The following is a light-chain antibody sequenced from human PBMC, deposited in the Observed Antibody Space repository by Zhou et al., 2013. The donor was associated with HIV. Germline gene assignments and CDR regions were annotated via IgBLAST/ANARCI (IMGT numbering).Light chain of an antibody. CDR1: QSVSRN. Sequence: EIVMTQSPATLSVSPGERATLSCRASQSVSRNLAWYQQKPGQAPRLLIYGASIRATGIPDRFSGSGSGTDFTLTISSLEPEDFAVYHCQQYDSSPRTFGQGTKV. V-gene: IGKV3D-15*01. CDR2: GAS. CDR3: QQYDSSPRT. J-gene: IGKJ1*01.